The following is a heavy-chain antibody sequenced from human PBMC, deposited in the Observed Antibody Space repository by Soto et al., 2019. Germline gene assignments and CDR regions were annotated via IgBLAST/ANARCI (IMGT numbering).Heavy chain of an antibody. CDR2: IDPRSGAS. J-gene: IGHJ4*02. CDR1: GFPFTYLS. V-gene: IGHV1-2*02. CDR3: ARDNYGPLDY. Sequence: ASGNDSGKPSGFPFTYLSLPWVRQAPGLGLECMGWIDPRSGASRKTQRFQGRFTMTRDTSTNTVYMELSSLRSDDTAVYFGARDNYGPLDYWGQGTLVTVSS. D-gene: IGHD3-10*01.